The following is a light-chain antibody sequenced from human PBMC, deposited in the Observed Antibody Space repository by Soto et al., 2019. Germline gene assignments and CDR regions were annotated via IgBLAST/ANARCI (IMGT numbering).Light chain of an antibody. CDR2: EVY. J-gene: IGLJ2*01. Sequence: QSALTQPDSVSGSLGQSISISCIGNSGDLSDFTSVSWYQQHPGKAPKLILFEVYNRPSGVSNRFSGSKSANAASLTIIGLQSEDEADYYCSSYTSSSTVVFGGGTKLTVL. CDR3: SSYTSSSTVV. CDR1: SGDLSDFTS. V-gene: IGLV2-14*01.